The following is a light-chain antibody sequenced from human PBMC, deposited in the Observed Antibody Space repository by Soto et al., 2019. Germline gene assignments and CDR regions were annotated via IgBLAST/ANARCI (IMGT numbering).Light chain of an antibody. J-gene: IGKJ4*01. Sequence: EIVMTQSPATLSVSPGERATLSCRASQSVSSNLAWYQQKPGQAPRLLIYGSSTRANGIPARFSGSGSGTDFTLTISSLQSEDFAVYYCQQYNNWPLTFGGGTKVEIK. CDR1: QSVSSN. V-gene: IGKV3-15*01. CDR3: QQYNNWPLT. CDR2: GSS.